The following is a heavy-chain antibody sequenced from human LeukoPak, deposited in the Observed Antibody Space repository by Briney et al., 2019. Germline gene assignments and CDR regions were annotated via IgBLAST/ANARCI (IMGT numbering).Heavy chain of an antibody. CDR3: ARVLYCSGGSCTPYYYYYMDV. J-gene: IGHJ6*03. CDR1: GGSFSGYY. D-gene: IGHD2-15*01. Sequence: SETLSLTSAVYGGSFSGYYWSWIRQPPGKGLEWIGEINHSGSTNYNPSLKSRVTISVDTSKNQFSLKLSSVTAADTAVYYCARVLYCSGGSCTPYYYYYMDVWGKGTTVTVSS. CDR2: INHSGST. V-gene: IGHV4-34*01.